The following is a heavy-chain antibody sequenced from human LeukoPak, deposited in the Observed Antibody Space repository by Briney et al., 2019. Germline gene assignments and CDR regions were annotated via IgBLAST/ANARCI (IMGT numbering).Heavy chain of an antibody. J-gene: IGHJ4*02. CDR1: GFTVSSNY. V-gene: IGHV3-53*01. CDR3: ASPSRRDGYNSPFDY. CDR2: IYSGGST. Sequence: PGGSLRLSCAASGFTVSSNYMSWVRQAPGKGLEWVSVIYSGGSTYYADSVKGRFTISRDNSKNTLYLQMNSLRAEDTAVYYCASPSRRDGYNSPFDYWGQGTLVTVSS. D-gene: IGHD5-24*01.